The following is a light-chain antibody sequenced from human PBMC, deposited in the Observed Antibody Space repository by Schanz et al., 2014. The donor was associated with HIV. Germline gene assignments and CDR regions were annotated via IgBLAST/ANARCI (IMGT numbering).Light chain of an antibody. Sequence: DIQMTQSPSPLSASVGDRVTITCRASQSISGRLAWYQQKPGRAPKLLINEASNVQSGVPSRFSGSGSGTDFTLTISSLQSDDFATYYCQQYNTYSRTFGPGTKVEVK. CDR2: EAS. J-gene: IGKJ1*01. CDR1: QSISGR. CDR3: QQYNTYSRT. V-gene: IGKV1-5*03.